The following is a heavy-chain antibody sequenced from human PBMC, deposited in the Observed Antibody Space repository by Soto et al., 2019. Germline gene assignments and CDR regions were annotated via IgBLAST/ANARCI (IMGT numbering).Heavy chain of an antibody. CDR1: GGSISSSNW. Sequence: TSETLSLTCAVSGGSISSSNWWSWVRQPPGKGLEWIAEIYHSGSTNYNPSLKSRVTMSVDRSRDQFSVKLSSVTAADTATYYCARIKSGSYYSFDYWGQGTLVTVSS. CDR2: IYHSGST. D-gene: IGHD1-26*01. V-gene: IGHV4-4*02. CDR3: ARIKSGSYYSFDY. J-gene: IGHJ4*02.